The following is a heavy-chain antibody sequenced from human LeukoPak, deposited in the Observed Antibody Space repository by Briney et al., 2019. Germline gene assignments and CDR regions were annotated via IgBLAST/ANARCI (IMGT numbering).Heavy chain of an antibody. CDR2: FYTGGST. CDR1: GGSISSYY. V-gene: IGHV4-4*07. Sequence: SETLSLTCTVSGGSISSYYWNWIRQSAGRGLEWIGRFYTGGSTNYNPSLKSRVTMSVDTSKNQFSLKLTSVIAADTAVYYCARDALDSSGWFYHGMDVWGRGTTVTVSS. J-gene: IGHJ6*02. CDR3: ARDALDSSGWFYHGMDV. D-gene: IGHD6-19*01.